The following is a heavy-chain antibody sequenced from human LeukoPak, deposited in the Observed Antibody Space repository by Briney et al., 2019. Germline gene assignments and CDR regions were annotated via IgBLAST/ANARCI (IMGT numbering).Heavy chain of an antibody. V-gene: IGHV3-30*02. CDR1: GFTFSDYG. CDR3: AKGKDYYLEY. D-gene: IGHD3/OR15-3a*01. Sequence: GGSLRLSCAASGFTFSDYGMHWVRKAPGKGLEWVAFIRYEGREKYYADSVRGRFTISRDNSKNRLYLQMNSRRAEDTAMYYCAKGKDYYLEYWGQGTLVTVSS. J-gene: IGHJ4*02. CDR2: IRYEGREK.